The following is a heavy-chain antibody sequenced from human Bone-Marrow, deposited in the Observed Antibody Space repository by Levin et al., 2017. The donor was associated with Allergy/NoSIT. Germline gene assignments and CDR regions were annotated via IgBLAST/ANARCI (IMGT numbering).Heavy chain of an antibody. V-gene: IGHV1-2*06. CDR3: ARDRAYDFWSGDDAFDI. J-gene: IGHJ3*02. CDR2: INPNSGGT. Sequence: GGSLRLSCKASGYTFTGYYMHWVRQAPGQGLEWMGRINPNSGGTNYAQKFQGRVTMTRDTSISTAYMELSRLRSDDTAVYYCARDRAYDFWSGDDAFDIWGQGTMVTVSS. D-gene: IGHD3-3*01. CDR1: GYTFTGYY.